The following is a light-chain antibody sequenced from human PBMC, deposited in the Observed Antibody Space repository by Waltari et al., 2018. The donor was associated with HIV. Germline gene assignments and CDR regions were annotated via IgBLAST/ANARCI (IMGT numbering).Light chain of an antibody. CDR1: SSNIGAGYD. J-gene: IGLJ1*01. CDR3: QSDDTSLSGSYV. CDR2: GNS. V-gene: IGLV1-40*01. Sequence: QSVLTQPPSVSGAPGQRVTISCTGSSSNIGAGYDVHWYQQLPGSAPKLLIDGNSNRPSGVPERFSCSMSGSSCSLAITGLQAEDEADYYCQSDDTSLSGSYVFGTGTKVTVL.